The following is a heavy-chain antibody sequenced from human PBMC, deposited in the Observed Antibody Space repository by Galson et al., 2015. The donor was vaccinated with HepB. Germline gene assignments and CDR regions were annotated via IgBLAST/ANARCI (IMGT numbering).Heavy chain of an antibody. CDR1: GYTLASYD. D-gene: IGHD4-17*01. CDR2: MNPKSGNT. CDR3: ARTNGDLDY. Sequence: SVKVSCKASGYTLASYDINWVRQATGQGLEWMGWMNPKSGNTGYAQKFQGRVTMTRNTAVTTAYMELSSLTSEDTAMYYCARTNGDLDYWGQGTLVTVSS. J-gene: IGHJ4*02. V-gene: IGHV1-8*01.